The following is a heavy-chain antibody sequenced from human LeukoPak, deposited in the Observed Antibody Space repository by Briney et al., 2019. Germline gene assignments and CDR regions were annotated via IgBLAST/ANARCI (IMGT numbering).Heavy chain of an antibody. CDR3: ARGGSGSYIDAFDI. J-gene: IGHJ3*02. V-gene: IGHV4-38-2*02. D-gene: IGHD3-10*01. CDR2: IYHSGNP. CDR1: GYSISSGYY. Sequence: SETLSLTCTVSGYSISSGYYWGWIRQPPGKGLEWIGCIYHSGNPYYNPSLKSRVTISVDTSKNQFSLKLTSTTAADTAVYYCARGGSGSYIDAFDIWGQGTMDTVSS.